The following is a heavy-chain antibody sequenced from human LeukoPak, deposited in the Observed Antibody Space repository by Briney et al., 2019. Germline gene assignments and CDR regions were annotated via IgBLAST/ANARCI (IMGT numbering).Heavy chain of an antibody. CDR1: GFTFSSYW. CDR3: ARDRFGGWSSGGFDY. Sequence: GGSLRLSCVASGFTFSSYWMSWVRQTPATGLEWVANIKQDGSEKYYVDSVKGRFSISRDNANNSVYLQMNSLRVEDTAVYYCARDRFGGWSSGGFDYWGQGTLVTVSS. J-gene: IGHJ4*02. V-gene: IGHV3-7*01. D-gene: IGHD6-19*01. CDR2: IKQDGSEK.